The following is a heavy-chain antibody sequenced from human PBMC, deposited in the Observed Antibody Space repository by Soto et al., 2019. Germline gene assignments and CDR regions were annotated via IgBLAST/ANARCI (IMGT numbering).Heavy chain of an antibody. Sequence: QVQLVESGGGVVQPGRSLRLSCAASGFTFSSYGMHWVRQAPGKGLEWVAVIWYDGSNKYYADSVKGRFTISRDNSKNPLYLQMNSLRAEDTAVYYCGRDGGGGDGYTVGCNWFDPWGQGTLVTVSS. CDR3: GRDGGGGDGYTVGCNWFDP. J-gene: IGHJ5*02. CDR1: GFTFSSYG. D-gene: IGHD2-21*01. V-gene: IGHV3-33*01. CDR2: IWYDGSNK.